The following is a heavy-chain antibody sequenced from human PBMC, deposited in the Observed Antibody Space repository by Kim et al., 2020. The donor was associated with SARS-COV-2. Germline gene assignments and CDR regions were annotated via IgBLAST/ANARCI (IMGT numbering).Heavy chain of an antibody. J-gene: IGHJ6*02. Sequence: KGRFTLSRDNSKNTLYLQINSLRAEDTAVYYCAKDLVLWGKYYYYGMDVWGQGTTVTVSS. CDR3: AKDLVLWGKYYYYGMDV. D-gene: IGHD2-8*01. V-gene: IGHV3-33*06.